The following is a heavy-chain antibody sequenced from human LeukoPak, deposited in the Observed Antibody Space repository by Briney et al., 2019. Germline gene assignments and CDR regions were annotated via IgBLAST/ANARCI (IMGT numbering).Heavy chain of an antibody. J-gene: IGHJ4*02. CDR1: GFTFSTSA. CDR2: ISNDEKNK. CDR3: ARSNGWYLDY. V-gene: IGHV3-30*04. Sequence: GGSLRLSCVASGFTFSTSAMHWVRQAPGKGLEWVALISNDEKNKYYLDSVKGRFTISRYNSKATLYLHMNSLRVEDTAVYYCARSNGWYLDYWGQGTLVTVSS. D-gene: IGHD6-19*01.